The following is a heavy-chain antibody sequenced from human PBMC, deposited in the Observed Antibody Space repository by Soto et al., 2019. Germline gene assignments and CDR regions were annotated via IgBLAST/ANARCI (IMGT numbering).Heavy chain of an antibody. J-gene: IGHJ4*02. CDR3: AREYCSSTSCPFDY. D-gene: IGHD2-2*01. V-gene: IGHV4-34*01. CDR1: GGSFSGYY. CDR2: INHSGST. Sequence: SETLSLTCAVYGGSFSGYYWSWIRQPPGKGLEWIGDINHSGSTNYNPSLKSRVTISVDTSKNQFSLKLSSVTAADTAVYYCAREYCSSTSCPFDYWGQGTLVTVSS.